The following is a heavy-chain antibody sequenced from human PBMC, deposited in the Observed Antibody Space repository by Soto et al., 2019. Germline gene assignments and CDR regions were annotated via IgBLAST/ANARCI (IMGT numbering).Heavy chain of an antibody. J-gene: IGHJ4*02. CDR2: INSDGRST. V-gene: IGHV3-74*01. Sequence: EVQLVESGGGLVQPGGSLRFSCEASGVTFSSYWMHWVRQAPGKGLVWVSRINSDGRSTSYADSVKGRFTISTDNAKNSLYLQMTSLRADDTAVYYCVRTSMVVAAATREDYWGQGTLVTVSS. D-gene: IGHD2-15*01. CDR1: GVTFSSYW. CDR3: VRTSMVVAAATREDY.